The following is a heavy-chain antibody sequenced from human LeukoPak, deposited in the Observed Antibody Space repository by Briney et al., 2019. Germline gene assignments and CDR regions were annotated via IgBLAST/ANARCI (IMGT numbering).Heavy chain of an antibody. CDR1: GGSISSSSYY. D-gene: IGHD3-3*01. CDR3: ARGLAYYDFWSGNYYYYYMDV. J-gene: IGHJ6*03. V-gene: IGHV4-39*01. Sequence: SETLSLTCTVSGGSISSSSYYWGWSRQPPGKGLEWIVSIYYSGSTYYNPSLKSRVTISVDTSKNQFSLKLSSVTAADTAVYYCARGLAYYDFWSGNYYYYYMDVWGKGTTVTVSS. CDR2: IYYSGST.